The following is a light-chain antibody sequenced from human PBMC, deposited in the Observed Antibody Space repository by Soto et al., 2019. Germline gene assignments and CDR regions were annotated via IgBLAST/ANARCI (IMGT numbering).Light chain of an antibody. Sequence: VMTQSPDSLAVSLGERATINYKSSQSLFFSPTNQNYLALYQQRPGQPPRLLIYWASTREAGVPDRFSGSGSGTDFTLTISSLQAEDVAVYYCQQYYTTPMFTFGQGTKLEIK. CDR3: QQYYTTPMFT. V-gene: IGKV4-1*01. J-gene: IGKJ2*01. CDR2: WAS. CDR1: QSLFFSPTNQNY.